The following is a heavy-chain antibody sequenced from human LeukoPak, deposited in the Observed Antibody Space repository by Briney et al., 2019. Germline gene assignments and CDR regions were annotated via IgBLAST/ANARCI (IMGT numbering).Heavy chain of an antibody. CDR2: IYSGGST. J-gene: IGHJ4*02. CDR3: AGVSRDGYKMFDY. D-gene: IGHD5-24*01. Sequence: PGGSLRLSCAASGFTVSSNYMSWVRQAPGKGLEWVSVIYSGGSTYYADSVKGRFTISRDNSKNTLYLQTNSLRAEDTAVYYCAGVSRDGYKMFDYWGQGTLVTVSS. V-gene: IGHV3-66*01. CDR1: GFTVSSNY.